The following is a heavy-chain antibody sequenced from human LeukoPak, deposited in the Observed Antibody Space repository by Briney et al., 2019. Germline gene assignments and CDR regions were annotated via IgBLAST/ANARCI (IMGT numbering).Heavy chain of an antibody. Sequence: ASVKVSCKASGYTFTSYYMHWVRQAPGQGLEWMGIINPSGGSTSYAQKFQGRVTMTRDTSTSTVYMELSSLRSEDTAVHYCARGRVGHLEWLLHVDYWGQGTLVTVSS. CDR2: INPSGGST. J-gene: IGHJ4*02. CDR1: GYTFTSYY. CDR3: ARGRVGHLEWLLHVDY. D-gene: IGHD3-3*01. V-gene: IGHV1-46*01.